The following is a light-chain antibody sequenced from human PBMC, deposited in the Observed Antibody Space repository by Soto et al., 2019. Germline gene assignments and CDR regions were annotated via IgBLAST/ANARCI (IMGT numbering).Light chain of an antibody. J-gene: IGKJ2*01. CDR2: DAS. CDR3: QQRSNWPPEGT. V-gene: IGKV3-11*01. Sequence: EIVLTQSPATLSLSPGERATLSCRASQSVSSYLAWYQQKPGQAPRLLIYDASKRATGIPASFSGSGSGTDFTLTISSLEPADFADYYCQQRSNWPPEGTFGQGTKLEIK. CDR1: QSVSSY.